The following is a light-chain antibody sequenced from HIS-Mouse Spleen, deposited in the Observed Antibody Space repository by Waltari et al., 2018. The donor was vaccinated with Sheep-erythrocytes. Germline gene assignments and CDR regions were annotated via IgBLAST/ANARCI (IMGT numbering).Light chain of an antibody. V-gene: IGLV2-8*01. J-gene: IGLJ1*01. CDR3: CSYAGSYNHV. CDR1: SSDAGGYNY. CDR2: DVS. Sequence: QSALTQPPSASGSPGQSVTISCTGTSSDAGGYNYASWYQQHPGKAPKLMIYDVSKRPSGVPDRFSGSKSGNTASLTISGLQAEDEADYYCCSYAGSYNHVFATGTKVTVL.